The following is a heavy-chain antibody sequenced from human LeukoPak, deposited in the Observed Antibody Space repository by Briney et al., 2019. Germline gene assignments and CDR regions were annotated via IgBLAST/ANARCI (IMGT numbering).Heavy chain of an antibody. CDR1: GFTFSSYA. V-gene: IGHV3-23*01. Sequence: GGSLRLSCAASGFTFSSYAMSWVRQAPGKGLEWVSGISGTTYYADSVKGRFTISRDNSKNTLYLQMNSLRAEDTAVYYCAARGSLRGYYYYYMDVWGKGTTVTVSS. J-gene: IGHJ6*03. D-gene: IGHD3-16*01. CDR3: AARGSLRGYYYYYMDV. CDR2: ISGTT.